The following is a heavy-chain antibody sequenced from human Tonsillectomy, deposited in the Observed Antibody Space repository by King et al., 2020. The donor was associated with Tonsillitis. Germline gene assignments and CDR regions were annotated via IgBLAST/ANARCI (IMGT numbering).Heavy chain of an antibody. V-gene: IGHV3-21*01. CDR3: ARDPFGGGDIFDI. CDR1: GVTFSTYS. CDR2: ISSSWSII. J-gene: IGHJ3*02. Sequence: VQLVESGGGLVKPGGSLRLSCAASGVTFSTYSMNWVRQAPGKGLEWVSSISSSWSIIYYADSVKGRFTVSRDNAKNSLYLQMNSLRAEDTAVYYCARDPFGGGDIFDIWGQGTLVTVSS. D-gene: IGHD3-16*01.